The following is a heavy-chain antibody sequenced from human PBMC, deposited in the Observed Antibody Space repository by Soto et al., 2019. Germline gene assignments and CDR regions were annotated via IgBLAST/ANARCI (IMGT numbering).Heavy chain of an antibody. J-gene: IGHJ5*02. D-gene: IGHD2-15*01. Sequence: SETLSLTCAVSGGSISSSNWWSWVRQPPGKGLEWIGEIYHSGSTNYNPSLKSRVTISVDKSKNQFSLKLSSVTAADTAVYYCARTPRASGPVGDWFDPWGQGTLVTVSS. V-gene: IGHV4-4*02. CDR1: GGSISSSNW. CDR2: IYHSGST. CDR3: ARTPRASGPVGDWFDP.